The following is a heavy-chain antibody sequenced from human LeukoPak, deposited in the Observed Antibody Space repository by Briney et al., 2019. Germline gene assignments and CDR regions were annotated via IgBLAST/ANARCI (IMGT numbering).Heavy chain of an antibody. J-gene: IGHJ4*02. D-gene: IGHD6-6*01. Sequence: GGSLRLSCAASGFTFSSYAMSWVRQAPGKGLEWVSAISGSGGSTYYADSVKGRFTISRDNSKNTLYLQMNSLRAEDMAVYYCAKGDSSSPGADYWGQGTLVTVSS. CDR3: AKGDSSSPGADY. V-gene: IGHV3-23*01. CDR1: GFTFSSYA. CDR2: ISGSGGST.